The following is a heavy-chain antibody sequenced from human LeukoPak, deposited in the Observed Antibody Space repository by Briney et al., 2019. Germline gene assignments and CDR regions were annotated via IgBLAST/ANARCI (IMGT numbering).Heavy chain of an antibody. CDR2: ISGSGGTT. CDR3: AIQTLTAAGSNWFDP. D-gene: IGHD6-13*01. Sequence: GGSLRLSCAASGFTFSSYAMSWVRQAPQKGLEWVSIISGSGGTTYYADSVKGRFTISRDNSKNTLYLQMNSLRAEDTAVYYCAIQTLTAAGSNWFDPWGQGTLVTVSS. CDR1: GFTFSSYA. J-gene: IGHJ5*02. V-gene: IGHV3-23*01.